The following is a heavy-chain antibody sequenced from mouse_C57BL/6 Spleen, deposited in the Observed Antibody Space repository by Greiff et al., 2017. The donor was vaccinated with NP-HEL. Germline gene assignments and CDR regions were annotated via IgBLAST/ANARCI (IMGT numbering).Heavy chain of an antibody. D-gene: IGHD1-1*01. CDR3: ARYGYYGLYAMDY. CDR2: IRNKANGYTT. CDR1: GFTFTDYY. J-gene: IGHJ4*01. V-gene: IGHV7-3*01. Sequence: EVKLMESGGGLVQPGGSLSLSCAASGFTFTDYYMSWVRQPPGKALEWLGFIRNKANGYTTEYSASVKGRFTISRDNSQSILYLQMNALRAEDSATYYCARYGYYGLYAMDYWGQGTSVTVSS.